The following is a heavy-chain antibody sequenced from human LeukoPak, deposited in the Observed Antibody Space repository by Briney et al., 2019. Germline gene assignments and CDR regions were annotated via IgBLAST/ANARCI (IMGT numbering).Heavy chain of an antibody. D-gene: IGHD1-26*01. V-gene: IGHV3-21*01. J-gene: IGHJ4*02. Sequence: GGSLRLSCAASGFXFSSYTINWVRQAPGKGLEWVSSISSGSSYISYADSVKGRFTISRDNAKNSLWLQINSLRAEDTAVYYCARVLGGSYYGSFDHWGQGTLVTVSS. CDR3: ARVLGGSYYGSFDH. CDR2: ISSGSSYI. CDR1: GFXFSSYT.